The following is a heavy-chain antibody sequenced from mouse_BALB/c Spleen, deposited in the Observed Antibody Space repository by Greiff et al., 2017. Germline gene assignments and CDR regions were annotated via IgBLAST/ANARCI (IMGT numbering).Heavy chain of an antibody. CDR3: AREGGLRTMDY. Sequence: EVMLVESGGGLVKPGGSLKLSCAASGFTFSSYAMSWVRQSPEKRLEWVAEISSGGSYTYYPDTVTGRFTISRDNAKNTLYLEMSSLRSEDTAMYYCAREGGLRTMDYWGQGTSVTVSS. D-gene: IGHD2-4*01. V-gene: IGHV5-9-4*01. J-gene: IGHJ4*01. CDR2: ISSGGSYT. CDR1: GFTFSSYA.